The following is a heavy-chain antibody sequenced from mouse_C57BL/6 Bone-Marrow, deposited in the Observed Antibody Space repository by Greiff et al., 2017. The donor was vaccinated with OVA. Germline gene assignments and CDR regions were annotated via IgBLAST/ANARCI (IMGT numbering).Heavy chain of an antibody. Sequence: EVKLMESGGDLVKPGGSLKLSCAASGFTFSSYGMSWVRQTPDKRLEWVATISSGGSYTYYPDSVKGRSTLSRDNAKNTLYLQMSSLKSEDTAMYYCARHGDYGSFFDYWGQGTTLTVSS. J-gene: IGHJ2*01. CDR1: GFTFSSYG. CDR2: ISSGGSYT. D-gene: IGHD1-1*01. CDR3: ARHGDYGSFFDY. V-gene: IGHV5-6*01.